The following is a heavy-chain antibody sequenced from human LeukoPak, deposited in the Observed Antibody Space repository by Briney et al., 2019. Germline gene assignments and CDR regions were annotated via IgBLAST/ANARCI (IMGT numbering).Heavy chain of an antibody. V-gene: IGHV4-30-2*01. Sequence: SQTLSLTCAVSDGSISSGGYSWSWIRQPPGKGLEWIGYIYHSGSTYYNPSLKSRVTISVDRSKNQFSLKLSSVSAADTAVYYCAREHYGSGSPHFDYWGQGTLVTVSS. CDR1: DGSISSGGYS. D-gene: IGHD3-10*01. CDR2: IYHSGST. CDR3: AREHYGSGSPHFDY. J-gene: IGHJ4*02.